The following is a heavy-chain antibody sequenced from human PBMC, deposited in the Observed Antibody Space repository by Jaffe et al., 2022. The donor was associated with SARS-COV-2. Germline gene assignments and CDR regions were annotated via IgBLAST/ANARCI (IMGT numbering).Heavy chain of an antibody. CDR1: GGSISSSSYY. Sequence: QLQLQESGPGLVKPSETLSLTCTVSGGSISSSSYYWGWIRQPPGKGLEWIGSIYYSGSTYYNPSLKSRVTISVDTSKNQFSLKLSSVTAADTAVYYCARRASGYSYGGDYYYYYMDVWGKGTTVTVSS. J-gene: IGHJ6*03. CDR2: IYYSGST. V-gene: IGHV4-39*01. CDR3: ARRASGYSYGGDYYYYYMDV. D-gene: IGHD5-18*01.